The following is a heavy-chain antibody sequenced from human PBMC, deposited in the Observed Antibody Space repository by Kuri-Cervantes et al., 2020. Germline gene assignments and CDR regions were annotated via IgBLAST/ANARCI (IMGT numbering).Heavy chain of an antibody. CDR2: IRNDGSKK. D-gene: IGHD6-19*01. CDR1: EFTFSNYG. Sequence: GGSLRLSCAASEFTFSNYGMHWVRQAPGKGLEWVAFIRNDGSKKYYEDSVKGRFTISRDNSKNTLYMQTNNLRVEDTAVYYCAQDNQWLAYWGQGTLVTVSS. V-gene: IGHV3-30*02. CDR3: AQDNQWLAY. J-gene: IGHJ4*02.